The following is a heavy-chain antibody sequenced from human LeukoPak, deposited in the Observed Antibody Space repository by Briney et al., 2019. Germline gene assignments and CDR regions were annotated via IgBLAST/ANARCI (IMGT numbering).Heavy chain of an antibody. V-gene: IGHV1-69*06. D-gene: IGHD5-24*01. Sequence: SVKVSCKASGDTFSSYAISWVRQAPGQVLEWMAGIIPIFGSPNYAQRFQGRVTITADKSTSTAYMELSSLTYEDTAVYYCARDVPVEMTVSGYFDFWGQGTLVTVSS. CDR2: IIPIFGSP. J-gene: IGHJ4*03. CDR3: ARDVPVEMTVSGYFDF. CDR1: GDTFSSYA.